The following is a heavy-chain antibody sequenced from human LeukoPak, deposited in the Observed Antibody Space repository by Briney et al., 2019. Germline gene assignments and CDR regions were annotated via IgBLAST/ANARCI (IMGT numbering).Heavy chain of an antibody. D-gene: IGHD6-13*01. CDR2: ISSNGGST. V-gene: IGHV3-64D*06. CDR3: VKAVGAAAGTFWFDP. CDR1: GFTFSSYA. J-gene: IGHJ5*02. Sequence: SGGSLRLSCSASGFTFSSYAMHWVRQAPGTGLEYVSAISSNGGSTYYADSVKGRFTISRDNSKNTLYLQMSSLRAEDTAVYYCVKAVGAAAGTFWFDPWGQGTLVTVSS.